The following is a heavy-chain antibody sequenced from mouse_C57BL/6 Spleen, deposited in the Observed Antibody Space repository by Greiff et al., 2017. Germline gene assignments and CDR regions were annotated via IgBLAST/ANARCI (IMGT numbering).Heavy chain of an antibody. J-gene: IGHJ3*01. D-gene: IGHD1-1*01. V-gene: IGHV5-9*01. CDR3: ARQYYGSSPWFAY. CDR1: GFTFSSYT. CDR2: ISGGGGNT. Sequence: EVQLVESGGGLVKPGGSLKLSCAASGFTFSSYTMSWVRQTPEKRLEWVATISGGGGNTYYPDSVKGLFTISRDNAKNTLYLQMSSLRSEDTALYYCARQYYGSSPWFAYWGQGTLVTVSA.